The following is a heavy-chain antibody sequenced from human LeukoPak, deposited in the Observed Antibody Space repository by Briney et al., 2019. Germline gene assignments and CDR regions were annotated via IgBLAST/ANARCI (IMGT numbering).Heavy chain of an antibody. CDR2: ISSGSSTI. J-gene: IGHJ4*02. D-gene: IGHD3-22*01. CDR3: ARRNVYYYDSSGSYFYYFDY. CDR1: GFTFSTYA. V-gene: IGHV3-48*04. Sequence: GGSLRLSCAASGFTFSTYAMNWVRQAPGKGLEWVSYISSGSSTIYYADSVKGRFTISRDNAKNSLYLQMNSLRAEDTAVYYCARRNVYYYDSSGSYFYYFDYWGQGTLVTVSS.